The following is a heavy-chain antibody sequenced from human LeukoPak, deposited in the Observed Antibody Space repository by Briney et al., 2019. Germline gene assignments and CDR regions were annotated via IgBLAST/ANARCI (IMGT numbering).Heavy chain of an antibody. D-gene: IGHD2/OR15-2a*01. J-gene: IGHJ4*02. V-gene: IGHV3-53*01. Sequence: PGGSLRLSCAASGFTVSSNYMSWVRQAPGKGLEWVTVIYSGGSTYYADSVKGRFTISRDNSKNTLYLQMNSLRAEDTAVYCCARSFDGQPDYWGQGTLVTVSS. CDR3: ARSFDGQPDY. CDR1: GFTVSSNY. CDR2: IYSGGST.